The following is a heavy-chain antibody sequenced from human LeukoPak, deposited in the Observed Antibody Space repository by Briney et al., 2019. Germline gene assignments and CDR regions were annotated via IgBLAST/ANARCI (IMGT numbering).Heavy chain of an antibody. CDR2: ISGSGGST. Sequence: GSLRLSCAASGFTFSSYAVSWVRQAPGKGLEWVSAISGSGGSTYYADSVKGRFTISRDNSKNTLYLQMSSLRAEDTAVYYCAKTLRYFDWLSPFDYWGQGTLVTVSS. CDR3: AKTLRYFDWLSPFDY. V-gene: IGHV3-23*01. CDR1: GFTFSSYA. D-gene: IGHD3-9*01. J-gene: IGHJ4*02.